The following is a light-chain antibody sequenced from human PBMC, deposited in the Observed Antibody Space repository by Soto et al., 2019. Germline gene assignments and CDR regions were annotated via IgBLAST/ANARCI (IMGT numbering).Light chain of an antibody. Sequence: IVLTQSPRTLSWSPGAAATLSCRASKSVSSNYLAWYQQKPGQAPRLLMYDASSRATGTPDRFSGSGSGTDFTLTISRLEPEDFAVYYCQQYSSSRTFGQGTKV. CDR1: KSVSSNY. CDR2: DAS. CDR3: QQYSSSRT. J-gene: IGKJ1*01. V-gene: IGKV3-20*01.